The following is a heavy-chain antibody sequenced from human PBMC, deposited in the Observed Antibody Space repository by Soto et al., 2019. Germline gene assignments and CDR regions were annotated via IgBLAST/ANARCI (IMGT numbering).Heavy chain of an antibody. CDR2: ISGSGGST. Sequence: LRLSCAASGFTFSSYAMSWVRQAPGKGLEWVSAISGSGGSTYYADSVKGRFTISRDNSKNTLYLQMNSLRAEDTAVYYCAKSLDYDSSELTLPYGMDVWGQGTTVTVSS. J-gene: IGHJ6*02. CDR3: AKSLDYDSSELTLPYGMDV. V-gene: IGHV3-23*01. D-gene: IGHD3-22*01. CDR1: GFTFSSYA.